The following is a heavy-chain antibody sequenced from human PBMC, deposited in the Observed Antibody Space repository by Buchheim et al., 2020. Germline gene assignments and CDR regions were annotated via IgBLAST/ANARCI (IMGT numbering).Heavy chain of an antibody. J-gene: IGHJ6*02. CDR1: GFTFSNAW. V-gene: IGHV3-15*01. Sequence: EVQLVESGGGLVKPGGSLRLSCAASGFTFSNAWMTWVRQAPGKGLEWVGRIKSETDGGTTDYAAPVKGRFTMSRDDSQNTLYREINSLKTEDTAVYYCTTPDTVRNHDVWSQGTT. CDR2: IKSETDGGTT. D-gene: IGHD4-17*01. CDR3: TTPDTVRNHDV.